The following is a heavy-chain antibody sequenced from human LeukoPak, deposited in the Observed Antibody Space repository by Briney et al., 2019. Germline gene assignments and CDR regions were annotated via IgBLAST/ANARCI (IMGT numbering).Heavy chain of an antibody. V-gene: IGHV3-53*01. CDR1: GFTVSSNY. D-gene: IGHD6-6*01. CDR3: ARVGVLYYFDY. Sequence: GGSLRLSCAASGFTVSSNYMSWVRQAPGKGLEWVSVIYSGGSTYYADSVKGRFTISRDNSKNTLYLQMNSLRAEDTAVYYCARVGVLYYFDYWGQGTLVTVSS. CDR2: IYSGGST. J-gene: IGHJ4*02.